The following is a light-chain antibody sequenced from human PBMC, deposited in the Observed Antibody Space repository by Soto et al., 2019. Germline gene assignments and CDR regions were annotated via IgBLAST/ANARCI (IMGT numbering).Light chain of an antibody. Sequence: EIVLTQSPATLSLSPGERATLSCRTSQFVISSYLAWYQQKPGQAPRLLVFGASSRVLGIPDRFSGSGSGTDFTLTISRLEPEDFAVYYCHHYGSSPLTFGQGTRLEI. CDR3: HHYGSSPLT. V-gene: IGKV3-20*01. J-gene: IGKJ5*01. CDR2: GAS. CDR1: QFVISSY.